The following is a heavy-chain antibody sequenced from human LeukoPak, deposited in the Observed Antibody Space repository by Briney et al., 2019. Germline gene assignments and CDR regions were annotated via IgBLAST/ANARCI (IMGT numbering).Heavy chain of an antibody. Sequence: SETLSLTCTVSGGSVSSGSYYWSWIRQPPGKGLEWIGYIYYSGSTKYNPSLKSRVTISVDTSKNQFSLKLSSVTAADTAVYYCARSLWGHFDYWGQGTLVTVSS. CDR1: GGSVSSGSYY. J-gene: IGHJ4*02. CDR3: ARSLWGHFDY. D-gene: IGHD3-16*01. V-gene: IGHV4-61*01. CDR2: IYYSGST.